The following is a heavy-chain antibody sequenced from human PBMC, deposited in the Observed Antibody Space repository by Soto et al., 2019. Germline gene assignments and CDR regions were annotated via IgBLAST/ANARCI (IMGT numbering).Heavy chain of an antibody. V-gene: IGHV3-23*01. D-gene: IGHD6-6*01. J-gene: IGHJ4*02. CDR2: ISGSGGST. Sequence: GGSLSLSCAASGFTFSSYAMSWVRQAPGKGLEWVSAISGSGGSTYYADSVKGRFTISRDNSKNTLYLQMNSLRSEDTDVYYCARAREYSSSSGPGFDYWGQGTLVTVSS. CDR1: GFTFSSYA. CDR3: ARAREYSSSSGPGFDY.